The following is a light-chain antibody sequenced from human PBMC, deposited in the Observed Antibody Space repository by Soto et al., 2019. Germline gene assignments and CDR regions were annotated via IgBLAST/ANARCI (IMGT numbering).Light chain of an antibody. V-gene: IGLV2-23*03. J-gene: IGLJ2*01. Sequence: QSALTQPASVSGSPGQSITISCTGTSSDVGSYNLVSWYQQHPGKAPKFMIYEGTKRPSGVSHRFSGSKSGNAASLTISGLQAEDEANYYCCSYAGNSTFVVFGGGTKVTVL. CDR1: SSDVGSYNL. CDR3: CSYAGNSTFVV. CDR2: EGT.